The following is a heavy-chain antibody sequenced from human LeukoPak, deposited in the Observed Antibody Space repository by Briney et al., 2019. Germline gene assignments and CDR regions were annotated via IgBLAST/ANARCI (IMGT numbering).Heavy chain of an antibody. J-gene: IGHJ1*01. CDR1: GGSFSGYY. CDR3: ARGRRGITMVRGVIGYFQH. D-gene: IGHD3-10*01. CDR2: INHSGST. Sequence: SETLSLTCAVYGGSFSGYYWSWIRQPPGKGLEWIGEINHSGSTNYNPSLKSRVTISVDTSKNQFSLKLSSVTAADTAVYYCARGRRGITMVRGVIGYFQHWGQGTLVTVSS. V-gene: IGHV4-34*01.